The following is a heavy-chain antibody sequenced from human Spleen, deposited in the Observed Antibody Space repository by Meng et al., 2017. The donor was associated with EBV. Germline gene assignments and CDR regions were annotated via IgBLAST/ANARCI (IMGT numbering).Heavy chain of an antibody. Sequence: QINLKEPGPTPVQPTQHLTLTGPFSGFSLSSFGVAVVWIRQPPGKALEWLALIYWDDDKRCRPSLKSRLTITKDTSKNKVVLSMTNMDPVDTGTYYCVHTDGSARFDPWGQGILVTVSS. D-gene: IGHD3-10*01. V-gene: IGHV2-5*02. CDR3: VHTDGSARFDP. CDR2: IYWDDDK. J-gene: IGHJ5*02. CDR1: GFSLSSFGVA.